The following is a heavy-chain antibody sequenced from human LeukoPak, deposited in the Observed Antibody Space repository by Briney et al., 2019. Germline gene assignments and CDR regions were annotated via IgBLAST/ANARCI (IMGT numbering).Heavy chain of an antibody. D-gene: IGHD1-20*01. CDR1: GFTFSSYW. J-gene: IGHJ4*02. V-gene: IGHV3-74*01. CDR2: INVDGGTT. Sequence: PGGSLRLSCEASGFTFSSYWMHWVRQAPGKGLVWISRINVDGGTTDYADSVRGRFTISRDNAKNTLYLQMNNLRAEDTAVYYCARDMTGPLDYWGQGTQVTASS. CDR3: ARDMTGPLDY.